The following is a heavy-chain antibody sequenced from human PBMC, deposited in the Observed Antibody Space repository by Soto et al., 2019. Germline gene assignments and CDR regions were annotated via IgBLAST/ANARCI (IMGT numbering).Heavy chain of an antibody. D-gene: IGHD5-12*01. J-gene: IGHJ4*02. V-gene: IGHV3-11*01. CDR3: ARGYSGYDCLNY. CDR2: LSSSGSTI. CDR1: GFTFSDYY. Sequence: QVQLVESGGGLVKPGGSLRLSCAASGFTFSDYYMSWIRQAPGKGLEWVSYLSSSGSTIYYADSVQGQFTISRVNAKHLPYLQMNGLRAENTAVYYCARGYSGYDCLNYWGQGTLVTVSS.